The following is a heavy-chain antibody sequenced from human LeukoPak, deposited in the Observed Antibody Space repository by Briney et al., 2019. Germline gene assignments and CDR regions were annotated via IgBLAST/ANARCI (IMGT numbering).Heavy chain of an antibody. D-gene: IGHD6-13*01. CDR1: GFTFDNYR. CDR2: IKQDGSEK. CDR3: ARWDSSIEASGYNY. V-gene: IGHV3-7*01. J-gene: IGHJ4*02. Sequence: PGGSLRLSCAASGFTFDNYRMSWVRQAPGKGLEWVANIKQDGSEKYYVDSLKGRFTISRDNSKNSLYLQMNSLRAEDTAVYYCARWDSSIEASGYNYWGQGSLVTVSS.